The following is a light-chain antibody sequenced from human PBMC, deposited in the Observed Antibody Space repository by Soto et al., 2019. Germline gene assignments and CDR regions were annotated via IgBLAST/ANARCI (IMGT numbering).Light chain of an antibody. Sequence: DIQMSQSPPTLSASVGDRVTISCRVSQSVAGLLAWFQQKPGKAPKLLISKASKLESGVPSRFSGSGSGTDFTLTISGLQPDDFATYYCQQYNPYSPWTFGQGTKVDI. CDR3: QQYNPYSPWT. J-gene: IGKJ1*01. V-gene: IGKV1-5*03. CDR2: KAS. CDR1: QSVAGL.